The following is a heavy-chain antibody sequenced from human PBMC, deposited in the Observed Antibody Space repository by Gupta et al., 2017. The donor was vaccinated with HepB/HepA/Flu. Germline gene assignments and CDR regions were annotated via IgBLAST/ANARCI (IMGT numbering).Heavy chain of an antibody. CDR2: INPNSGGT. J-gene: IGHJ6*03. CDR3: ARDGGYSSSSGVGYWYYYYMDV. CDR1: GYTFTGYY. D-gene: IGHD6-6*01. V-gene: IGHV1-2*02. Sequence: QVQLVQSGAEVKKPGASVKVSCKASGYTFTGYYMHWVRQAPGQGLEWMGWINPNSGGTNHAQKFQGRVTMTRDTSISTAYMELSRLRSDDTAVYYCARDGGYSSSSGVGYWYYYYMDVWGKGTTVTVSS.